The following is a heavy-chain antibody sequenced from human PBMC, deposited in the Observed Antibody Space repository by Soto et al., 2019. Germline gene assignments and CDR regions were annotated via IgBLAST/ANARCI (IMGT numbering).Heavy chain of an antibody. D-gene: IGHD3-10*01. Sequence: QVQLQQWGAGLLKPSETLSLTCAVYGGSFSGYYWSWIRQPPGKGLEWIGEINHSGSTNYNPSLKGRVPISEDTSKTRFSLKLSSVPAADTAVYYCARRGGFDYWGQGPLVTVSS. V-gene: IGHV4-34*01. J-gene: IGHJ4*02. CDR2: INHSGST. CDR3: ARRGGFDY. CDR1: GGSFSGYY.